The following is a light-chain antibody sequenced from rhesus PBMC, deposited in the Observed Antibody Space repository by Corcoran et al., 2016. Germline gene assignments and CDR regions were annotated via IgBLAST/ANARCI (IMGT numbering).Light chain of an antibody. CDR2: KAS. CDR1: QSISSW. CDR3: KQYNSAPWT. J-gene: IGKJ1*01. Sequence: DIQMTQSPSSLSASVGDKVTITCQASQSISSWLAWYQQKQGKALKPLNYKASSLESGVPSRFSGSGYWTDFNLNNSSRAPEDFATYYWKQYNSAPWTCGQGTKVDIK. V-gene: IGKV1-16*01.